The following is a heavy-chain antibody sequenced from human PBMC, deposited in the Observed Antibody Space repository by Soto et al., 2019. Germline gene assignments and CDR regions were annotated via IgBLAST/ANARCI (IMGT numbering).Heavy chain of an antibody. CDR2: ISGSGGST. D-gene: IGHD3-10*01. CDR3: AKDRLWFGDSLDY. J-gene: IGHJ4*02. CDR1: GFTFSSYA. V-gene: IGHV3-23*01. Sequence: GGSLRLSCAASGFTFSSYAMSWVRQAPGKGLEWVSAISGSGGSTYYADSVKGRFTISRDNSKNTLYLQMNSLRAEDAAVYYWAKDRLWFGDSLDYWGQGTLVTVSS.